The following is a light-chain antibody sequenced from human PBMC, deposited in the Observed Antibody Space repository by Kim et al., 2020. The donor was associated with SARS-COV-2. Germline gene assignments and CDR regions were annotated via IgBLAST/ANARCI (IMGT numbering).Light chain of an antibody. CDR3: QQRSKWPRT. CDR1: QSVSVS. CDR2: DAS. V-gene: IGKV3-11*01. Sequence: VPPGEMAPLPCRDSQSVSVSLAWSPQKPGQTPRLLTSDASNRATGIPARFSGSGSGTDFTLTLSSLEPEDFAVYYCQQRSKWPRTFGTGTKVDIK. J-gene: IGKJ3*01.